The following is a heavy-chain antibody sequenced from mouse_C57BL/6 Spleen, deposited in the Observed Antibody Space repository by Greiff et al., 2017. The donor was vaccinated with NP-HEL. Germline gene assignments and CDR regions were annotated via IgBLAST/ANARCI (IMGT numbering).Heavy chain of an antibody. CDR3: ARLAD. CDR2: ISYDGSN. CDR1: GYSITSGYY. Sequence: EVQLQESGPGLVKPSQSLSLTCSVTGYSITSGYYWNWIRQFPGNKLEWMGYISYDGSNNYNPSLKNRISITRDTSKNQFFLKLNSVTTEDTATYYCARLADWGQGTLVTVSA. V-gene: IGHV3-6*01. J-gene: IGHJ3*01.